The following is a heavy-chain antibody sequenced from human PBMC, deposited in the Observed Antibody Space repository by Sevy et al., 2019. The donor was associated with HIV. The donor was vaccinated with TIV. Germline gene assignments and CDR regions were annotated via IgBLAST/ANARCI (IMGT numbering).Heavy chain of an antibody. V-gene: IGHV3-23*01. CDR3: AKPYCGRDCYYVDY. CDR2: ISGSVGST. CDR1: GFTFSSYA. D-gene: IGHD2-21*02. Sequence: GGSLGLSCAASGFTFSSYAMSWVRQAPGKGLEWVSAISGSVGSTYYADSVNGRFTISRDNSKTTLYLQMNSLRAEDTAVYYCAKPYCGRDCYYVDYWGQGTLVTVSS. J-gene: IGHJ4*02.